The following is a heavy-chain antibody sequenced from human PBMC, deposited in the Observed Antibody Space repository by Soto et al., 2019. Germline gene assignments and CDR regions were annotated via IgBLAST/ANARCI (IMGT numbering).Heavy chain of an antibody. CDR3: VGASMWTGKGLEY. D-gene: IGHD3-10*02. V-gene: IGHV3-30-3*01. Sequence: GSLRLSGATSGFTFKSYTLHWVRQTPGRGLQWVAVISYDGSSKYYADSVRGRFTISRDNSNSTLYLQMNSLRADDSAVYYCVGASMWTGKGLEYWGQGALVTVSS. J-gene: IGHJ4*02. CDR1: GFTFKSYT. CDR2: ISYDGSSK.